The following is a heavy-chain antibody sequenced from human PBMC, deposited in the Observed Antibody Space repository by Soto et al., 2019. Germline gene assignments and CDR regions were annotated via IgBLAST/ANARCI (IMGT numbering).Heavy chain of an antibody. CDR3: ARGAEVQGYSYDYFDY. CDR1: GDTFTSYG. V-gene: IGHV1-18*01. D-gene: IGHD5-18*01. CDR2: ISAYNGNT. Sequence: GASVKVSCKASGDTFTSYGISWVRQAPGQGLEWMGWISAYNGNTNYAQKFQGRVTITRDTSASTAYMELSSLRSEDTAVYYCARGAEVQGYSYDYFDYWGQGTLVTVSS. J-gene: IGHJ4*02.